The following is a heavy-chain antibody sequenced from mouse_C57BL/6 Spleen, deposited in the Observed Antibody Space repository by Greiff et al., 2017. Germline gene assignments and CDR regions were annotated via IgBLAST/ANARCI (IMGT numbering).Heavy chain of an antibody. V-gene: IGHV5-12*01. CDR1: GFTFSDYY. CDR3: ARQYGRYYAMDY. CDR2: ISNGGGST. D-gene: IGHD1-1*01. J-gene: IGHJ4*01. Sequence: EVKVVESGGGLVQPGGSLKLSCAASGFTFSDYYMYWVRQTPEKRLEWVAYISNGGGSTYYPDTVKGRFTISRDNAKNTLYLQMSRLKSEDTAMYYCARQYGRYYAMDYWGQGTSVTVSS.